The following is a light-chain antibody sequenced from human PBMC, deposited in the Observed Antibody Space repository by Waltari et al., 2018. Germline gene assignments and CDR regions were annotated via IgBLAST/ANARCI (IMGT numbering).Light chain of an antibody. Sequence: DLQMTQSPSSLSASVGDRVTITCQASQDVRSYLNWYQQKPGKVPNLLIYDASNLETGVPPRFSGGGSGRDFTLTISSLQPEDIGTYYCQHYHIFPYSFGPGTTVDMK. CDR3: QHYHIFPYS. CDR1: QDVRSY. CDR2: DAS. V-gene: IGKV1-33*01. J-gene: IGKJ3*01.